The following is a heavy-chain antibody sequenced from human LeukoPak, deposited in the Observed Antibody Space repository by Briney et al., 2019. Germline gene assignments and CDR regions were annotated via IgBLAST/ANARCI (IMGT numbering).Heavy chain of an antibody. Sequence: ASVKVSCKTSGYTFTSYGISWVRQAPGQGLEWMGWINAYNGNTNYAQKLQGRVTMTTDTSTSTAYMELRNLRSDDTAVYYCARGGPAARLITFGGVTDYWGQGTLVTVSS. J-gene: IGHJ4*02. D-gene: IGHD3-16*01. V-gene: IGHV1-18*01. CDR1: GYTFTSYG. CDR3: ARGGPAARLITFGGVTDY. CDR2: INAYNGNT.